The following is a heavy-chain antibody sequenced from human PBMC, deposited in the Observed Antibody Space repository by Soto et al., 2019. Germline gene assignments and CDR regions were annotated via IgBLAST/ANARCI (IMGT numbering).Heavy chain of an antibody. J-gene: IGHJ5*02. Sequence: PSQTLSLTCAISGDSVSSNTASWNWIRQSPSRGLEWLGRTYFRSKWYNDYAVSVKSRIIIHPDTSNNQFSLQLNSVTPEDTAVYFCAKGDNLGPKTGYAFDPWGQGIMVTV. V-gene: IGHV6-1*01. CDR1: GDSVSSNTAS. CDR2: TYFRSKWYN. D-gene: IGHD5-12*01. CDR3: AKGDNLGPKTGYAFDP.